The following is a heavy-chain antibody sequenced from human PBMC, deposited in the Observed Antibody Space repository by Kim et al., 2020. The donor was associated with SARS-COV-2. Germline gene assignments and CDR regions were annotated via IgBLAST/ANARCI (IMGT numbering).Heavy chain of an antibody. CDR1: GFTFSSYW. D-gene: IGHD3-10*01. Sequence: GGSLRLSCAASGFTFSSYWMHWVRQAPGKGLVWVSRINSDGSSTRYADSVKGRFTISRDNAKNTLYLQMNSLRAEDTAVYYCARDSLLDIDAFDIWGQGTMVTLSS. J-gene: IGHJ3*02. CDR2: INSDGSST. CDR3: ARDSLLDIDAFDI. V-gene: IGHV3-74*01.